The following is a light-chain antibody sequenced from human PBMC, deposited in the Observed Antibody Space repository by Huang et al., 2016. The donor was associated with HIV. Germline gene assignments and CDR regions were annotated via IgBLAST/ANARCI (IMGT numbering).Light chain of an antibody. Sequence: DIQLTQSPSSLSASVGGRVTVACRASQSIRSYLNWYQQKPGNAPKLLIYATSSLESGVPSRFSGRGTGTTFILTISDLQPEDFASYYCQQTYTTPWTFGQGTKVEIK. CDR2: ATS. CDR1: QSIRSY. CDR3: QQTYTTPWT. V-gene: IGKV1-39*01. J-gene: IGKJ1*01.